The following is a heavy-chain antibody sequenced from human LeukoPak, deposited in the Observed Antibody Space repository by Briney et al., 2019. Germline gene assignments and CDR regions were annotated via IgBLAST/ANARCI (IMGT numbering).Heavy chain of an antibody. D-gene: IGHD3-22*01. V-gene: IGHV1-2*02. CDR1: GYTFTGYY. CDR2: INPNSGGT. Sequence: ASVKVSCKASGYTFTGYYMHWVRQAPGQGLEWMGWINPNSGGTNYAQKFQGRVTMTRDTSISTAYMELSSLRSEDTAVYYCARWSTYYYDSSGYYADYYYYYMDVWGKGTTVTVSS. J-gene: IGHJ6*03. CDR3: ARWSTYYYDSSGYYADYYYYYMDV.